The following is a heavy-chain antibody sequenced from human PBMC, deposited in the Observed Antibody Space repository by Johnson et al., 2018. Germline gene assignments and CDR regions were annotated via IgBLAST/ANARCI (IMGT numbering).Heavy chain of an antibody. J-gene: IGHJ2*01. V-gene: IGHV3-33*01. Sequence: QVQLVQSGGGVVQPGRSLRLSCAASGLTFSRSGMHWVRQAPGKGLEWVAMIWSDGSRQYYADSVKGRFTNSRDNSKSTLYLQMNSRKVDDTAVYYCVRDRLGDNSGGRWSNWYFDLWGRGTLVSVSS. CDR1: GLTFSRSG. CDR2: IWSDGSRQ. D-gene: IGHD2-15*01. CDR3: VRDRLGDNSGGRWSNWYFDL.